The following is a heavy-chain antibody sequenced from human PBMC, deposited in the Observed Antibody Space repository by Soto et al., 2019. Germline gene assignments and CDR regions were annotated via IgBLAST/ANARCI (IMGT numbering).Heavy chain of an antibody. V-gene: IGHV3-15*01. CDR2: IKSKTDGGTT. CDR1: GFTFSNAW. CDR3: TTDANPYYDYVWGSYPLGY. Sequence: GGSLRLSCAASGFTFSNAWMSWVRQAPGKGLEWVGRIKSKTDGGTTDYAAPVKGRFTISRDDSKNTLYLQMNSLKTEDTAVYYCTTDANPYYDYVWGSYPLGYWGQGTLVTVSS. D-gene: IGHD3-16*02. J-gene: IGHJ4*02.